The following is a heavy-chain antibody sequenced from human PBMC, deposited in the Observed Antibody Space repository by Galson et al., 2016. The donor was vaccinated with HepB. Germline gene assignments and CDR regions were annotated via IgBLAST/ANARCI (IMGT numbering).Heavy chain of an antibody. CDR3: ASGYSYGYFYY. J-gene: IGHJ4*02. D-gene: IGHD5-18*01. V-gene: IGHV3-21*01. Sequence: SLRLSCAASGFTFSSYSMNWVRQAPGKGLEWVSSISSSSSYIYYADSVKGRYTISRDSAKNSLYLQMNSLRAEDTAVYYCASGYSYGYFYYWGQGTLVTVSS. CDR2: ISSSSSYI. CDR1: GFTFSSYS.